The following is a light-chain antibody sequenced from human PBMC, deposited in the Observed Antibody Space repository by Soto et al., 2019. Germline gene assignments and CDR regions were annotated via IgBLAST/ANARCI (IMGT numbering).Light chain of an antibody. CDR2: DVS. J-gene: IGLJ1*01. CDR3: SSYTSSNTYV. Sequence: QSVLTQPASVSGSPGQSIIISCTGTSSDVGGYNYVSWYQQHPGKAPKLMIYDVSNRPSGVSNRFSGSKSGNTASLTISGLQAEDEADYYCSSYTSSNTYVFGTGTKVTVL. CDR1: SSDVGGYNY. V-gene: IGLV2-14*01.